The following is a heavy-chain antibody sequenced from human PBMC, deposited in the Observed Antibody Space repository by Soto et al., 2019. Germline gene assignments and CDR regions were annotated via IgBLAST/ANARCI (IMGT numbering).Heavy chain of an antibody. CDR1: GFTFSSYA. CDR2: ISGSGGTT. Sequence: HPGGSLSLSCAASGFTFSSYAMSWVRQAPGKGLEWVSAISGSGGTTYYADSVKGRFTFSRDNSKNTLYLQMNSLRAEDTAVYYCAKTANGWFSAFDIWGQGTMVTV. CDR3: AKTANGWFSAFDI. V-gene: IGHV3-23*01. D-gene: IGHD6-19*01. J-gene: IGHJ3*02.